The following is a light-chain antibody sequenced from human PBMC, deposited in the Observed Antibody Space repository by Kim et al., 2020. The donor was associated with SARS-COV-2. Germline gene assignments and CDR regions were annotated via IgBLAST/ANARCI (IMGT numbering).Light chain of an antibody. Sequence: SYELTQPPSVSVSPGQTASITCSGDKLGDKYVCWYQQKPGQSPVLVIYQDTRRPSGIPERFSGSNSGNTATLTISGTQAMDEADYYCQAWVNSTERVFGPGTKVTVL. CDR2: QDT. V-gene: IGLV3-1*01. CDR3: QAWVNSTERV. J-gene: IGLJ1*01. CDR1: KLGDKY.